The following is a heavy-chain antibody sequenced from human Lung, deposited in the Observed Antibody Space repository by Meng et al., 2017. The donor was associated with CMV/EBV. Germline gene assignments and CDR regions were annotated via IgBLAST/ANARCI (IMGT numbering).Heavy chain of an antibody. CDR1: GFNFDDYS. D-gene: IGHD2-21*01. J-gene: IGHJ6*02. CDR2: ISWNSGNV. V-gene: IGHV3-9*01. Sequence: SCAASGFNFDDYSMHWVRQAPGKGLEWVSCISWNSGNVCYGDAVKGRFTFSRDNGKNSLYLQMNSLRAEDTAFYYCTRVVLAMDVWGQGTTVTVSS. CDR3: TRVVLAMDV.